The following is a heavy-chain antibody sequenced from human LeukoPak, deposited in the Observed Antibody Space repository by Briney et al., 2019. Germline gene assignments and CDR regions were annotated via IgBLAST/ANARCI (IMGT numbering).Heavy chain of an antibody. Sequence: PGGSLRLSCAASGFTFSNYDMHWVRQATGKGLEWVSAIGTAGDTYYPGSVKGRFTISRENAKNSLYLQMNSLRAGDTAVYYCARSYYYGSGSCQFDYWGQGTLVTVSS. J-gene: IGHJ4*02. CDR3: ARSYYYGSGSCQFDY. CDR1: GFTFSNYD. D-gene: IGHD3-10*01. CDR2: IGTAGDT. V-gene: IGHV3-13*01.